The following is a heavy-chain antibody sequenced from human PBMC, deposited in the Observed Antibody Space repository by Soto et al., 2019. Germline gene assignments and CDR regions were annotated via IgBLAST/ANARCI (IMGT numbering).Heavy chain of an antibody. Sequence: TSETLSLTCAVYGGSFSGYYWSWIRQPPGKGLEWIGEINHSGSTNYNPSLKSRVTISVDTSKNQFSLKLSSVTAADTAVYYCARDRYQLLSSGYYYYYGMDVWGQGTTVTVSS. CDR3: ARDRYQLLSSGYYYYYGMDV. J-gene: IGHJ6*02. CDR1: GGSFSGYY. CDR2: INHSGST. V-gene: IGHV4-34*01. D-gene: IGHD2-2*01.